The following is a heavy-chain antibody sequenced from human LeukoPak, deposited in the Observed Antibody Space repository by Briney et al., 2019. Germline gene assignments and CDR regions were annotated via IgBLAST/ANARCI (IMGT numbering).Heavy chain of an antibody. CDR1: GYSISIGYY. J-gene: IGHJ6*03. V-gene: IGHV4-38-2*02. D-gene: IGHD3-9*01. CDR3: ARHLNERVLRAIYYYYMDV. Sequence: SETLSLTCTVSGYSISIGYYWGWIRQPPGKGLEWIGSVYHSGSTYYNPSLKGRVTISVDTSKNQFSLKLSSVTAADTAVYYCARHLNERVLRAIYYYYMDVWGKGTTVTISS. CDR2: VYHSGST.